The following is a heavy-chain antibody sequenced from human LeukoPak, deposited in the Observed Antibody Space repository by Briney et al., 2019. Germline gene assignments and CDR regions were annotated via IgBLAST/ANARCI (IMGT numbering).Heavy chain of an antibody. J-gene: IGHJ5*02. CDR1: GFNFNVYS. Sequence: GGSLRLSCAASGFNFNVYSMTWVRQAPGKGLEWLSYISSSGRTIYYADSVKGRFSISRDNAKNTLYLQMNSLRAEDTAVYYCARDLGGNWFDPWGQGTLVTVSS. V-gene: IGHV3-48*01. CDR2: ISSSGRTI. CDR3: ARDLGGNWFDP.